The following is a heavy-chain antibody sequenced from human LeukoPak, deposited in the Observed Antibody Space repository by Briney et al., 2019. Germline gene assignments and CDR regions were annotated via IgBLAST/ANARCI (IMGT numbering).Heavy chain of an antibody. Sequence: SETLSLTCTVSGGPISSGSYYWSWIRQPAGKGLEWIGRIYTSGSTNYNPSLKSRVTISVDTSKNQFSLKLTSVTAADTAVYYCAKEVVSYCSSTSCYSDAFDIWGQGTMVTVSS. CDR1: GGPISSGSYY. D-gene: IGHD2-2*02. J-gene: IGHJ3*02. CDR3: AKEVVSYCSSTSCYSDAFDI. V-gene: IGHV4-61*02. CDR2: IYTSGST.